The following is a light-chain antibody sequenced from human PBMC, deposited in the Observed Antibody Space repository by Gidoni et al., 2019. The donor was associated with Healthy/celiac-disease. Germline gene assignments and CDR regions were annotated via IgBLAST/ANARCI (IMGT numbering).Light chain of an antibody. CDR3: QQSYTTPLT. CDR2: AAS. CDR1: QSISNY. V-gene: IGKV1-39*01. J-gene: IGKJ4*01. Sequence: DIQMTQSPSSLSVSVGDRVTITCRASQSISNYLNWYQQKPGKAPKVLIYAASSLQSGVPSRFSGSGSGTDFTLTISSLQPEDFASYYCQQSYTTPLTFXGXTKVEIK.